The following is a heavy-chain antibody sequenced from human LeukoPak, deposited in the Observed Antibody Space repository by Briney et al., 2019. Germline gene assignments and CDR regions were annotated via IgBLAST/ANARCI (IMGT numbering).Heavy chain of an antibody. CDR2: MYYSGST. D-gene: IGHD6-19*01. CDR1: GGSISSYY. Sequence: SETLSLTCTVSGGSISSYYWSWIRRPPGKGLEWIGYMYYSGSTYYNPSLKSRVTMSVDTSRNQFSLKLSSVTAADTAVYYCARDPSSGWYRSAFDIWGQGTMVTVSS. CDR3: ARDPSSGWYRSAFDI. J-gene: IGHJ3*02. V-gene: IGHV4-59*12.